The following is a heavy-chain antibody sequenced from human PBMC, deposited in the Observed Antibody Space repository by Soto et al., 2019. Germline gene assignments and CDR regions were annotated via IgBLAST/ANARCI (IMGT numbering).Heavy chain of an antibody. J-gene: IGHJ6*02. CDR1: GFTFSSYD. CDR3: ARVLVAIFGVVNGMDV. CDR2: IGTAGDT. Sequence: QPGGSLRLSCAASGFTFSSYDMHWVRQATGKGLEWVSAIGTAGDTYYPGSVKGRFTISRENAKNSLYLQMNSLRAGDPAVYSCARVLVAIFGVVNGMDVWGQGTTVTVSS. D-gene: IGHD3-3*01. V-gene: IGHV3-13*01.